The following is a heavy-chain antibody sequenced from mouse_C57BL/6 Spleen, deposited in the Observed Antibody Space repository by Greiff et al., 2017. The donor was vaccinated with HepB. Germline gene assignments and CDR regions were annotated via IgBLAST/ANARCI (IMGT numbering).Heavy chain of an antibody. CDR1: GYTFTSYW. Sequence: QVHVKQPGTELVKPGASVKLSCKASGYTFTSYWMHWVKQRPGQGLEWIGNINPSNGGTNYNEKFKSKATLTVDKSSSTAYMQLSSLTSEDSAVYYCARGDDGYYMFAYWGQGTLVTVSA. D-gene: IGHD2-3*01. CDR2: INPSNGGT. V-gene: IGHV1-53*01. CDR3: ARGDDGYYMFAY. J-gene: IGHJ3*01.